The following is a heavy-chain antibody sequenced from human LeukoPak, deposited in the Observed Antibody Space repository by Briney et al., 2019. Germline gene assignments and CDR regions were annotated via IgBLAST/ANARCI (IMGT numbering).Heavy chain of an antibody. Sequence: PGGSLRLSCAASAFTFSNHWMHWVRQAPGKGLVWVSDISSDGSRTFYADSVKGRFIISRDNAKNTVYLQMNSLRAEDTAVYYCASGVDYGESIDYWGQGTLVTVSS. D-gene: IGHD4-17*01. CDR2: ISSDGSRT. J-gene: IGHJ4*02. CDR3: ASGVDYGESIDY. CDR1: AFTFSNHW. V-gene: IGHV3-74*01.